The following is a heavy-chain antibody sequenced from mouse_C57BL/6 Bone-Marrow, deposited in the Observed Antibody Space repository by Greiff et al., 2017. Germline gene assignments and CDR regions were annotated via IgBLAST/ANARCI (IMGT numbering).Heavy chain of an antibody. Sequence: EVQLVESGGGLVKPGGSLKLSCAASGFTFSDYGMHWVRQAPEKGLEWVAYISSGGSTIYYADTVKGRITITRDNAKNTLFLQMTCVRSEDNARYYCARTGDYAMDYWGQGTSVTVSS. CDR1: GFTFSDYG. J-gene: IGHJ4*01. V-gene: IGHV5-17*01. CDR2: ISSGGSTI. CDR3: ARTGDYAMDY. D-gene: IGHD1-1*02.